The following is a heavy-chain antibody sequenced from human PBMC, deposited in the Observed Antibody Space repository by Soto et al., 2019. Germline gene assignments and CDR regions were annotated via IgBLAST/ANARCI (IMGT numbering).Heavy chain of an antibody. Sequence: SLKISCKGSGYSFTSYWISWVRQMPGKGLEWMGRIDPSDSYTNYSPSFQGHVTISADKSISTAYLQWSSLKASDTAMYDCARHRSDYYGMDGWGQGTTVTFSS. V-gene: IGHV5-10-1*01. CDR1: GYSFTSYW. CDR3: ARHRSDYYGMDG. CDR2: IDPSDSYT. J-gene: IGHJ6*02.